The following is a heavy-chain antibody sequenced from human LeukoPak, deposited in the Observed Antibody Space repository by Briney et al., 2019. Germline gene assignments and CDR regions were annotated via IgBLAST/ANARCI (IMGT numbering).Heavy chain of an antibody. J-gene: IGHJ6*04. CDR2: IYHSGST. CDR1: GGPIRSSNW. Sequence: PSGPLSLTCAVSGGPIRSSNWRSWVRQPPGKGLEWIGEIYHSGSTNYNPSLKSRVTISVDKSKNQFSLKLSSVTAADTAVYYCARHYYGSGAMDVWGKGTTVTVSS. V-gene: IGHV4-4*02. CDR3: ARHYYGSGAMDV. D-gene: IGHD3-10*01.